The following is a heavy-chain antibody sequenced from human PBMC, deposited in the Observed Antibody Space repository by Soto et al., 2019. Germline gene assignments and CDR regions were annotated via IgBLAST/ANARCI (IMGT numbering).Heavy chain of an antibody. CDR3: AKVRGYSYGCLDY. V-gene: IGHV3-23*01. CDR1: GFTFSSYA. D-gene: IGHD5-18*01. J-gene: IGHJ4*02. Sequence: EVQLLESGGGLVQPGGSLRLSCAASGFTFSSYAMSWVRQAPGKGLEWVSAISCSGGSTYYADSVKGRFTISRDNSKNTLYLQMNSLRAEDTAVYYCAKVRGYSYGCLDYWGQGTLVTVSS. CDR2: ISCSGGST.